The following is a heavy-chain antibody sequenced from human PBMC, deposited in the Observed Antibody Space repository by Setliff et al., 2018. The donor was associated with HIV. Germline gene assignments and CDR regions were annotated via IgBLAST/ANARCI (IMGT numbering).Heavy chain of an antibody. J-gene: IGHJ4*02. CDR2: ISGGGGTT. V-gene: IGHV3-23*02. CDR1: GFTFSNFA. Sequence: GGSLRLSCAASGFTFSNFAMSWVRQVPGKGLEWVSTISGGGGTTYDGDSVKGRFTSSRDNSKNTLYLQMNSLRAEDTAVYYCARGVVGNGYWGQGTQVTVSS. D-gene: IGHD2-15*01. CDR3: ARGVVGNGY.